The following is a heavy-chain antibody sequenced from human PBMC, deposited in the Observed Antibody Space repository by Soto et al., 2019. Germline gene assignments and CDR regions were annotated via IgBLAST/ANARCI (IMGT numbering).Heavy chain of an antibody. D-gene: IGHD1-7*01. CDR3: ASSSVVWNSPLFCAYNGMDV. V-gene: IGHV1-46*01. Sequence: SVKVSCQPPGDTFTSYYMHWLRQAPRQGLEWMGIINPSGWSPSCAQQLQGRVTITRDKATSPVYTEPSSLRSEDPAVDYRASSSVVWNSPLFCAYNGMDVWGQGTTVTVSS. CDR2: INPSGWSP. CDR1: GDTFTSYY. J-gene: IGHJ6*02.